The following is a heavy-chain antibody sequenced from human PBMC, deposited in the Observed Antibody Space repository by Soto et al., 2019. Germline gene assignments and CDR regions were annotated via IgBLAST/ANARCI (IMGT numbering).Heavy chain of an antibody. J-gene: IGHJ4*02. V-gene: IGHV4-39*01. D-gene: IGHD6-13*01. CDR3: ARRGSSSWYGY. CDR1: GGSISSSSYY. CDR2: TYYSGST. Sequence: QLQLQESGPGLVKPSETLSLTCTVSGGSISSSSYYWGWIRQPPGKGLEWIGSTYYSGSTHYNPSLQSRVTSSVDTPKNQFSLRLSSVTAADTAVYYCARRGSSSWYGYWGQGTLVSVSS.